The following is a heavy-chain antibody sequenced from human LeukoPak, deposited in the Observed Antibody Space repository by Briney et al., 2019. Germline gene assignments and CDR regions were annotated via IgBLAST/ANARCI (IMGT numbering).Heavy chain of an antibody. V-gene: IGHV1-69*13. CDR1: GGTFSSYA. J-gene: IGHJ5*02. Sequence: ASVKASCKASGGTFSSYAISWVRQAPGQGLEWMGGIIPIFGTANYAQKFQGRVTITADESTSTAYMELSSLRSEDTAVYYCASSSGWAEDNWFDPWGQGTLVTVSS. CDR2: IIPIFGTA. CDR3: ASSSGWAEDNWFDP. D-gene: IGHD6-19*01.